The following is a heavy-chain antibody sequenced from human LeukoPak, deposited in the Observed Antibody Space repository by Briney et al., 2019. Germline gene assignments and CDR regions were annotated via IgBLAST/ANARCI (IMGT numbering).Heavy chain of an antibody. CDR3: ARDRVGGIRRDDSSI. J-gene: IGHJ3*02. D-gene: IGHD3-16*01. Sequence: SETLSLTCAVHGGSLYGYVWMWIRQPPGKGLEWIGEIHDSGTTYYSPSVRSRVTISIDTSKNQFSLNLSSVTAADTAVYYCARDRVGGIRRDDSSIWAQGTMVTVSS. CDR1: GGSLYGYV. V-gene: IGHV4-34*01. CDR2: IHDSGTT.